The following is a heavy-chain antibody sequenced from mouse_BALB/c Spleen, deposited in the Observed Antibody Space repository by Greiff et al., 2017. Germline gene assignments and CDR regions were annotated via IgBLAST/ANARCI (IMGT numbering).Heavy chain of an antibody. CDR1: SYTFTDYA. CDR3: ARGYGNYAMDY. Sequence: QVQLKQSGPELVRPGVSVKISCKGSSYTFTDYAMHWVKQSHAKSLEWIGVISTYYGNTNYNQKFTGKATMTVDKSSSTAYMELARLTSEDSAVYYCARGYGNYAMDYWGQGTSVTVSS. J-gene: IGHJ4*01. V-gene: IGHV1-67*01. CDR2: ISTYYGNT. D-gene: IGHD2-10*02.